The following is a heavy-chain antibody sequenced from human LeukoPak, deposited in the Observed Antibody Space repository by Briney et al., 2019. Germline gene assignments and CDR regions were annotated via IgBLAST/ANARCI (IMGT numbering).Heavy chain of an antibody. J-gene: IGHJ4*02. CDR3: ARLAVAYFDY. D-gene: IGHD6-19*01. Sequence: GGSLRLSCAASGFTFSSYSMNWVRQAPGKGLEWVSSISSSSSYIYYADSVKGRFTISRDNAKNSLYPQMNSLRAEDTAVYYCARLAVAYFDYWGQGTLVTVSS. CDR1: GFTFSSYS. V-gene: IGHV3-21*01. CDR2: ISSSSSYI.